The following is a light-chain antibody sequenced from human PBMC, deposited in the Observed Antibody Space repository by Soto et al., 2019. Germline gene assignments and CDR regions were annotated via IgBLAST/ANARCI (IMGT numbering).Light chain of an antibody. CDR1: QGISSY. CDR2: AAF. Sequence: DIQLTQSPSFLAASVGDRVTITFRASQGISSYLAWYQQKPGKAPKLLIYAAFPLEDGVPSRFSGSGSGTEFTLTISSLQPEDFATYYCQQLSTYPRTFGPGTKVDIK. CDR3: QQLSTYPRT. J-gene: IGKJ1*01. V-gene: IGKV1-9*01.